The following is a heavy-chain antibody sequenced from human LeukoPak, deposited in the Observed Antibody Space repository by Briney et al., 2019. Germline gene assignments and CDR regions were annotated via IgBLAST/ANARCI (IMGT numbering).Heavy chain of an antibody. CDR1: GGSITNYY. Sequence: SETLSLTCTVSGGSITNYYWTGIRQPAEKGLEWIGRVHTSGTTNYNPSLKSRVTMSLDTSKNQFSLKLSSVTAADTAVYYCARGRYDYVWGSYRYTGPPPLDYWGQGTLVTVSS. CDR2: VHTSGTT. D-gene: IGHD3-16*02. V-gene: IGHV4-4*07. J-gene: IGHJ4*02. CDR3: ARGRYDYVWGSYRYTGPPPLDY.